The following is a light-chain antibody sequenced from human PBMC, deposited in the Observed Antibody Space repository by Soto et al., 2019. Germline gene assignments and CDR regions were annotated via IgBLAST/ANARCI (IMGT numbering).Light chain of an antibody. J-gene: IGLJ3*02. Sequence: QSALTQPASVSGSPGQSITISCTGTRSDVGYYDYVSWYQQHPGKAPTLVIYDVSHRPSGVSDRFSGSKSGNTASLPISGLQAEDEGDYYCSSYTTTYTWMFGGGTKLTVL. V-gene: IGLV2-14*01. CDR3: SSYTTTYTWM. CDR2: DVS. CDR1: RSDVGYYDY.